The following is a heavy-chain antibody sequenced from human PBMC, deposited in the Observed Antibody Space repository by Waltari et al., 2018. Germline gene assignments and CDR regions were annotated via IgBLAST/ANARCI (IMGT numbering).Heavy chain of an antibody. CDR1: GYTFINYG. D-gene: IGHD2-15*01. CDR3: ARGDIVIVPAADNWFDP. J-gene: IGHJ5*02. V-gene: IGHV7-4-1*02. Sequence: QVQLVQSGSEMKKPGASVKVSCKASGYTFINYGVNWVRQAPGKGLEWMGWVNTNTGHPTFAQGFTGRLVFSSDTSVNTAYLQISNLKTEDTAVYYCARGDIVIVPAADNWFDPWGQGTLVTVSS. CDR2: VNTNTGHP.